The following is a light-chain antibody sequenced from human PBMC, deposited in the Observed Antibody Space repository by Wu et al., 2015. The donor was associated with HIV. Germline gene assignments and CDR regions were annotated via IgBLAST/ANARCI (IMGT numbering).Light chain of an antibody. J-gene: IGKJ3*01. CDR3: HQYGGSPPT. CDR1: QSVTSDY. Sequence: ENVLTQSPSTLPVSPGERVTLSCKASQSVTSDYLAWYQHKPGQPPKLLISQASTRAAGIPARFSGSGSGTDFTLTITRLEPEDFAVYCCHQYGGSPPTFGPRTDSGYQT. CDR2: QAS. V-gene: IGKV3-20*01.